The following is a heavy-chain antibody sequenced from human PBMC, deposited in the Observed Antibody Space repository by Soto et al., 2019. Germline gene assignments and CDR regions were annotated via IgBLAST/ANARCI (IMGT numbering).Heavy chain of an antibody. CDR2: IYWSGDE. CDR1: GFSLSTSGVG. D-gene: IGHD6-6*01. V-gene: IGHV2-5*01. J-gene: IGHJ3*02. Sequence: SGPPLLNPTQTLTLTCSFSGFSLSTSGVGVGWIRQSPGKALEWLALIYWSGDEHYRPSLKSRLSIIKDTSKNHVVLIMTDMDPVDTATYYCARGLATLPVFAFDIWGQGTMVTVSS. CDR3: ARGLATLPVFAFDI.